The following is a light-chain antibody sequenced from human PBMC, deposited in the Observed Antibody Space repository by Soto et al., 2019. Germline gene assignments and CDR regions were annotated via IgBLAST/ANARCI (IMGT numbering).Light chain of an antibody. CDR3: SSYAGTSTV. V-gene: IGLV2-23*02. CDR1: SSDVGNYNL. CDR2: EVN. J-gene: IGLJ3*02. Sequence: QSALTQPASVSGSPGQSITISCTGNSSDVGNYNLVSWFQHHPGKAPKLIIYEVNKRPSGVSNRFSGSKSGNTASLTISGLQAEDEADYYCSSYAGTSTVFGGGTKLTVL.